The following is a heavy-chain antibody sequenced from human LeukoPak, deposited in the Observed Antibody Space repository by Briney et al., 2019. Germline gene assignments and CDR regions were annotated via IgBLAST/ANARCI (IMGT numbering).Heavy chain of an antibody. Sequence: ASVKVSCKASGYTFTSYAMHWVRQAPGQRLEWMGWINAGNGNTKYSQKFQGRVTITRDTSASTAYMELSSLRSEDTAVYYCAREGAYCGGDCYSSLDYWGQGTLVTVSS. V-gene: IGHV1-3*01. CDR1: GYTFTSYA. CDR3: AREGAYCGGDCYSSLDY. J-gene: IGHJ4*02. CDR2: INAGNGNT. D-gene: IGHD2-21*02.